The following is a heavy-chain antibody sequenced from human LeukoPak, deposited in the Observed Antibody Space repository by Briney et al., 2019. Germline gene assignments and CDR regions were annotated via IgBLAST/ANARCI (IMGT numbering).Heavy chain of an antibody. CDR3: AKDAHTYGNNWFDP. D-gene: IGHD5-18*01. Sequence: GRSLRLSCAASGFTFDTYAIHWVRQAPGKGLEWVAVISFDGSNRHYADSVKGRFTISSDNSKNTVYLQMTSLRTEDTAVYYCAKDAHTYGNNWFDPWGQGTLVTVSS. J-gene: IGHJ5*02. CDR2: ISFDGSNR. V-gene: IGHV3-30*18. CDR1: GFTFDTYA.